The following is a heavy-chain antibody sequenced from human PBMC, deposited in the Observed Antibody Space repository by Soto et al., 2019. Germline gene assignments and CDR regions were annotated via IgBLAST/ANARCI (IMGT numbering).Heavy chain of an antibody. CDR1: GGSISSSSYY. J-gene: IGHJ6*02. CDR3: ARHKGDYDFWSGYGMDV. Sequence: SETLSLTCTVSGGSISSSSYYWGWIRQPPGKGLEWIGSIYYSGSTYYNPSLKSRVTISVDTSQNQFSLKLSSVTAADTAVYYCARHKGDYDFWSGYGMDVWGQGTTVTVSS. CDR2: IYYSGST. D-gene: IGHD3-3*01. V-gene: IGHV4-39*01.